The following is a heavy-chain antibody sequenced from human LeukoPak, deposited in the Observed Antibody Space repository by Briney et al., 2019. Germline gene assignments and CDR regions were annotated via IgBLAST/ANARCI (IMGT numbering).Heavy chain of an antibody. V-gene: IGHV4-59*08. J-gene: IGHJ4*02. CDR1: GGSISSYY. CDR3: ARGPNTLYYYDSSGYPDY. Sequence: SETLSLTCTVSGGSISSYYWSWIRQPPGKGLEWIGYIYYSGSTNYNPSLKGRVTISVDTSKNQFSLKLSSVTAADTAVYYCARGPNTLYYYDSSGYPDYWGQGTLVTVSS. CDR2: IYYSGST. D-gene: IGHD3-22*01.